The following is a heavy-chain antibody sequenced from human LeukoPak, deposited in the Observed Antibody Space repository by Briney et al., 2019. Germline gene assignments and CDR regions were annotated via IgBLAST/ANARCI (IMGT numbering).Heavy chain of an antibody. Sequence: GGSLRLSCAASGFGVSTFSMHWVRQVPGKGLVWVSRFKWDGIVSYADSVKGRFTISRDNAKNTVLLQMNSLRAEDTALYYCAGEDVPLFKDAFDIWGQGTMVTVSS. D-gene: IGHD2-2*01. J-gene: IGHJ3*02. CDR1: GFGVSTFS. V-gene: IGHV3-74*01. CDR3: AGEDVPLFKDAFDI. CDR2: FKWDGIV.